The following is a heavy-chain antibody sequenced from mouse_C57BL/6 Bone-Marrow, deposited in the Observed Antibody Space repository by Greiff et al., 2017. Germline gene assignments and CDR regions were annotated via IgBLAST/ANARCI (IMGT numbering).Heavy chain of an antibody. D-gene: IGHD2-2*01. CDR1: GFTIKNTY. CDR2: IDPANGKT. CDR3: ARRGYYGYEYFDY. Sequence: EVQLQQSVAELVRPGASVKLSCTASGFTIKNTYMHWVKQRPEQGLEWIGRIDPANGKTKYAPKFQGKATITADTSSNTAYLQLSSLTSEDTAIYYCARRGYYGYEYFDYWGQGTTLTVSS. J-gene: IGHJ2*01. V-gene: IGHV14-3*01.